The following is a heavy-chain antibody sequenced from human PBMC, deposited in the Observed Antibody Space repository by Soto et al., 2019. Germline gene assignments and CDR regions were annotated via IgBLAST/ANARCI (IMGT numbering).Heavy chain of an antibody. D-gene: IGHD2-15*01. Sequence: ASVKVSCKASGYTFTSYAMHWVRQAPGQRLEWMGWINAGNGNTKYSQKFQGRVTITRDTSASTAYVELSSLRSEDTAVYYCASGYCSGGSCANNWFDPWGQGTLVTGSS. CDR3: ASGYCSGGSCANNWFDP. CDR2: INAGNGNT. J-gene: IGHJ5*02. CDR1: GYTFTSYA. V-gene: IGHV1-3*01.